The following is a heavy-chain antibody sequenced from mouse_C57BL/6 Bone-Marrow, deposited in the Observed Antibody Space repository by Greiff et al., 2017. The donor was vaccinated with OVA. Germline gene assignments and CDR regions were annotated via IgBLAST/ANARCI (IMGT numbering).Heavy chain of an antibody. CDR1: GYTFTSYW. CDR3: ARSPPLLLRSLYYFDY. V-gene: IGHV1-64*01. J-gene: IGHJ2*01. CDR2: IHPNSGST. Sequence: QVQLQQPGAELVKPGASVKLSCKASGYTFTSYWMHWVKQRPGQGLEWIGMIHPNSGSTNYNEKFKSKATLTVDKSSSTAYMQLSSLTSEDSAVYYCARSPPLLLRSLYYFDYWGQGTTLTVSS. D-gene: IGHD1-1*01.